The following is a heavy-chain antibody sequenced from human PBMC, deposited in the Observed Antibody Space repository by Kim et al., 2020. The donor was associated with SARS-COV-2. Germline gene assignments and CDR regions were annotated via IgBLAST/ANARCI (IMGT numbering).Heavy chain of an antibody. D-gene: IGHD3-10*01. CDR1: GGSFSGYY. CDR2: INHSGST. V-gene: IGHV4-34*01. CDR3: ARGTNGITMVRGVIPFDY. J-gene: IGHJ4*01. Sequence: LSLTCAVYGGSFSGYYWSWIRQPPGKGLEWIGEINHSGSTNYNPSLKSRVTISVDTSKNQFSLKLSSVTAADTAVYYCARGTNGITMVRGVIPFDYWG.